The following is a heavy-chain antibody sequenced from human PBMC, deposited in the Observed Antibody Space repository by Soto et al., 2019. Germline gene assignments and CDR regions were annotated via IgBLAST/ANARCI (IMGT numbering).Heavy chain of an antibody. J-gene: IGHJ5*02. CDR2: IYYSGST. V-gene: IGHV4-59*01. Sequence: SETLSLTCTVSGGSMSSYYWSWIRQPPGKGLEWIGYIYYSGSTIYNPSLKSRVTISVDTSKNQFSLKLSSVAAADTAVYYCARYGSGSSVWFDPWGQGTLVTVSS. CDR3: ARYGSGSSVWFDP. D-gene: IGHD3-10*01. CDR1: GGSMSSYY.